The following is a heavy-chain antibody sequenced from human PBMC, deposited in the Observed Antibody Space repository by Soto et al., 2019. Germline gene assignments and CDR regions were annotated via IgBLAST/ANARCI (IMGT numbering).Heavy chain of an antibody. J-gene: IGHJ3*02. CDR3: ARDPLYDYGDLSHVFDI. V-gene: IGHV4-30-4*01. CDR2: IYHTGST. CDR1: GGSMSRGDYY. D-gene: IGHD4-17*01. Sequence: QVQLLESGPGLVKPSQTLSLTCTVSGGSMSRGDYYWGWIRQHPGKGLEWIGFIYHTGSTYYSPSLKNRVAISVDTSKNQFSLKLSSVTAADTAVYFCARDPLYDYGDLSHVFDIWRQGTMVTVSS.